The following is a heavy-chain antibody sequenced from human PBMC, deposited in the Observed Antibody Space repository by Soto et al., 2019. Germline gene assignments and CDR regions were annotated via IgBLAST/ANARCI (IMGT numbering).Heavy chain of an antibody. J-gene: IGHJ5*02. V-gene: IGHV1-69*06. D-gene: IGHD1-1*01. Sequence: EASVKVSCKASGGTFSSYAISWVRQAPGQGLEWMGGIIPIFGTANYAQKFQGRVTITADKSTSTAYMELSSLRSEDTAVYYCARDPDSNWMDNWFDPWGQGTLVTVSS. CDR1: GGTFSSYA. CDR3: ARDPDSNWMDNWFDP. CDR2: IIPIFGTA.